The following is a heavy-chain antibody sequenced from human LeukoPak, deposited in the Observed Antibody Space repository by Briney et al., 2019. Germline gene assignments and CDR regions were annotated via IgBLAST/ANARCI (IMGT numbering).Heavy chain of an antibody. Sequence: EASVKVSCKASGGTFSRYAISWVRQAPGQGLEWMGGIIPIFGTANYAQKFQGRVTITTDESTSTAYMELSSLRSEDTAVYYCARGMRRDGYNYNWFDPWGQGTLVTVSS. D-gene: IGHD5-24*01. CDR3: ARGMRRDGYNYNWFDP. CDR2: IIPIFGTA. J-gene: IGHJ5*02. V-gene: IGHV1-69*05. CDR1: GGTFSRYA.